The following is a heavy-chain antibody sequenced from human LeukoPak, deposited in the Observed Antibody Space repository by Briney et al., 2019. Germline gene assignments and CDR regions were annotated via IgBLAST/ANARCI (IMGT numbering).Heavy chain of an antibody. CDR2: ISVYNGNT. Sequence: ASVKVSCKASGYTFSNYYITWVRQAPGQGLEWMGWISVYNGNTNYVQKFQGRVTMTTDTSTSTAYMELRSLRSDDTAMYYCARSYCSGSSCYYFDHWGQGTPVTVSS. V-gene: IGHV1-18*01. J-gene: IGHJ4*02. CDR3: ARSYCSGSSCYYFDH. D-gene: IGHD2-15*01. CDR1: GYTFSNYY.